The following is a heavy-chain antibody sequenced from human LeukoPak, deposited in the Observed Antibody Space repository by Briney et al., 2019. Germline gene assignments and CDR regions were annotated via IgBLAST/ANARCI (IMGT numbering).Heavy chain of an antibody. D-gene: IGHD6-13*01. J-gene: IGHJ4*02. Sequence: SETLSLTCAVYGGSFSGYYWSWIRQPPGKGLEWIGEINHSGSTNYNPSLKSRVTISVDTSKNQFSLKLSSVTAADTAVYYCARGYIAAAGTGLGYWGQGTLVIVFS. CDR1: GGSFSGYY. V-gene: IGHV4-34*01. CDR2: INHSGST. CDR3: ARGYIAAAGTGLGY.